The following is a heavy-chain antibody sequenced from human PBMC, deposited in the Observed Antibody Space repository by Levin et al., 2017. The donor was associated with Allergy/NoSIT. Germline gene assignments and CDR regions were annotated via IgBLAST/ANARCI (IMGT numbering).Heavy chain of an antibody. CDR2: IHHSGSA. J-gene: IGHJ6*02. CDR1: GASMSRRDFY. CDR3: ARDECAWFGECYGMDV. Sequence: PSETLSLTCTVSGASMSRRDFYWSWIRHLPGKGLEWIGFIHHSGSAYYNPSLKSRLSMSLDTSKSQFSLRLTSVTAADTAVYYCARDECAWFGECYGMDVWGQGTTVIVSS. D-gene: IGHD3-10*01. V-gene: IGHV4-31*03.